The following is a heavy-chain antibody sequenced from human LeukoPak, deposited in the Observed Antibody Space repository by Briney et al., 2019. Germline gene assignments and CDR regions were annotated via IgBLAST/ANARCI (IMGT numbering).Heavy chain of an antibody. CDR2: IYYGSVFYSVST. Sequence: PSETLSLTCTVSDGSISSSSYYWGWIRQPPGKRLEWIGSIYYGSVFYSVSTYYNPSLKSRVTMSGDTSKNQFSLKLSSVTAADTAAYYCARLGYCSGCSCYYYYYMDVWGKGTTVTVSS. J-gene: IGHJ6*03. CDR3: ARLGYCSGCSCYYYYYMDV. V-gene: IGHV4-39*07. D-gene: IGHD2-15*01. CDR1: DGSISSSSYY.